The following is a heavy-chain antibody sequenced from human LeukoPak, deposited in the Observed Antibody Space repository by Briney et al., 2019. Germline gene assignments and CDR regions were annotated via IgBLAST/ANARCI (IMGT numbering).Heavy chain of an antibody. Sequence: ASVKVSCKPSGYTFTSFGISGVRQAPGQGPEWMGWIGAYNGDTNYAQKFQGRVTMTTDTSTSTAYMDLRRLRSDDTAVYYCTRDHCRGDNCPSFDYWGQGTLVTVSS. D-gene: IGHD2-15*01. CDR2: IGAYNGDT. J-gene: IGHJ4*02. CDR1: GYTFTSFG. V-gene: IGHV1-18*04. CDR3: TRDHCRGDNCPSFDY.